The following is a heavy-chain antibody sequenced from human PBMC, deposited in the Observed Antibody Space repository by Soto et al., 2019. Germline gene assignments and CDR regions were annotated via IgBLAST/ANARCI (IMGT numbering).Heavy chain of an antibody. J-gene: IGHJ3*02. D-gene: IGHD3-16*01. CDR2: ISWKSGDI. V-gene: IGHV3-9*01. CDR3: XXXXXPTFLHAFDI. Sequence: EVQLVESGGGLVQPGGSLRLSCAASGFKFDDYAMHWVRQAPGKGLEWVSGISWKSGDINYADSVKGRFTISRDNAKXXXXXXXXXXXXXXXXXXXXXXXXXPTFLHAFDIWGQGTMVTVSS. CDR1: GFKFDDYA.